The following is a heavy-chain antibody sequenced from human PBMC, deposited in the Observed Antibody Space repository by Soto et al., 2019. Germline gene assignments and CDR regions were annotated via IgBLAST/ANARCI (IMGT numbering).Heavy chain of an antibody. CDR3: AKEQRYDFWSGYAY. Sequence: ELQLLESGGGLVQLGGSLRLSCAASGFTISSYAMSWVRQAPGKGLEWVSAISGSGGSTYYADSVKGRFTISRDNSKNTLYLQMNSLRAEDTAVYYCAKEQRYDFWSGYAYWGQGTLVTVSS. V-gene: IGHV3-23*01. CDR2: ISGSGGST. J-gene: IGHJ4*02. CDR1: GFTISSYA. D-gene: IGHD3-3*01.